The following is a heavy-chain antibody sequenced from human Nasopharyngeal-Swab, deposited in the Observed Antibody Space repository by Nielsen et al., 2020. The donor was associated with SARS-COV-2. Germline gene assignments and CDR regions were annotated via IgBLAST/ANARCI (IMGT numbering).Heavy chain of an antibody. J-gene: IGHJ5*02. CDR2: INHSGST. D-gene: IGHD1-26*01. Sequence: SETLSLTCAVYGGSFSGYYWSWIRQPPGKGLEWIGEINHSGSTNYNPSLKSRVTISVDTSKNQFSLKLSSVTAADTAVYYCARDRVGATLYNWFDPWGQGTLVTVSS. V-gene: IGHV4-34*01. CDR1: GGSFSGYY. CDR3: ARDRVGATLYNWFDP.